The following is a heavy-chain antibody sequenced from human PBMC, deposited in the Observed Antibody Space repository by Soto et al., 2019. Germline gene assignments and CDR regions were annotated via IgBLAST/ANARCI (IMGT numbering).Heavy chain of an antibody. CDR1: GFTFNSYG. CDR3: AKRRNVSIFLEWSSGVEV. D-gene: IGHD3-3*01. Sequence: QVQLVESGGGVVQPGRSLRLSCAASGFTFNSYGMHWVRPDPGKGLEWVAFISYEGNNKYYADSVKGRFTISRDNSFTTLYLQLSSLRAEPTAVYVCAKRRNVSIFLEWSSGVEVGGQGNTVTVSS. V-gene: IGHV3-30*18. J-gene: IGHJ6*02. CDR2: ISYEGNNK.